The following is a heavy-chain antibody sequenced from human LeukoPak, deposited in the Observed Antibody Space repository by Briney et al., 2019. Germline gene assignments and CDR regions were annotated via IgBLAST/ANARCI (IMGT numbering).Heavy chain of an antibody. CDR1: RFAFRRYW. V-gene: IGHV3-74*01. D-gene: IGHD3-22*01. CDR2: INSDGRTT. Sequence: GGSLRLSCAASRFAFRRYWMHWLRQAPGKGLVWVSHINSDGRTTNYAGSVKGRFTISRDNAKNTLYLQMNSLRVEDTAVYYCASNYDYDTSGYYPFDYWGQGTLVTVSA. CDR3: ASNYDYDTSGYYPFDY. J-gene: IGHJ4*02.